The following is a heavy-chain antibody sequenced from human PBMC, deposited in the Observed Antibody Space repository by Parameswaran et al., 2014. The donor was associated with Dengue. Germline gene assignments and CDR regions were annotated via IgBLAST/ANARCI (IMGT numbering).Heavy chain of an antibody. CDR2: INPSGGST. V-gene: IGHV1-46*01. CDR3: ARDQYYDFWSGYKGNYYYYGMDV. Sequence: WVRQAPGQGLEWMGIINPSGGSTSYAQKFQGRVTMTRDTSTSTVYMELSSLRSEDTAVYYCARDQYYDFWSGYKGNYYYYGMDVWGQGTTVTVSS. J-gene: IGHJ6*02. D-gene: IGHD3-3*01.